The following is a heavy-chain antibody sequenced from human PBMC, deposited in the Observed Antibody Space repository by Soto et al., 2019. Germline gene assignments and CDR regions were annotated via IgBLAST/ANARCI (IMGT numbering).Heavy chain of an antibody. J-gene: IGHJ6*02. CDR3: ARGNTIFGVAIIPGSYYYGMDV. D-gene: IGHD3-3*01. CDR2: ISSSSSTI. CDR1: GFTFSSYG. Sequence: EVQLVESGGGLVQPGGSLRLSCAASGFTFSSYGMNWVRQAPGKGLEWVSYISSSSSTIYYADSVKGRFTISRDNAKNSLYLQMNSLRDEDTAVYYCARGNTIFGVAIIPGSYYYGMDVWGQGTTVTVSS. V-gene: IGHV3-48*02.